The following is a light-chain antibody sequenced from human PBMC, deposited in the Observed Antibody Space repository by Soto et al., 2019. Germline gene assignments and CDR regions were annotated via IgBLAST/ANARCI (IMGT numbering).Light chain of an antibody. CDR1: QSVSSY. CDR2: DAS. CDR3: QQRSNWPRT. Sequence: EIVLTQSPATLSLSPGERATLSCRASQSVSSYLAWYQQKPGQAPRLLLYDASNRTTGIPARFSGSGSGTVFTITISSLEPEDFAVYYCQQRSNWPRTFGQGTKLEIK. V-gene: IGKV3-11*01. J-gene: IGKJ2*01.